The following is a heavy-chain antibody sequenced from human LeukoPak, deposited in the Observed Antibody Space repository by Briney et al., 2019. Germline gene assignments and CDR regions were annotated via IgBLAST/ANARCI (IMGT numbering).Heavy chain of an antibody. CDR3: AKDAGGIGI. D-gene: IGHD3-16*01. V-gene: IGHV3-64D*09. CDR1: GFTFSSYP. J-gene: IGHJ3*02. Sequence: PGGSLRLSCSASGFTFSSYPMHWVRQAPGKGLEYVSAISSDGGSTYYADSVKGRFTISRDNSKNTLHHQMSSLRVEDTAVYYCAKDAGGIGIWGQGTMVTVSS. CDR2: ISSDGGST.